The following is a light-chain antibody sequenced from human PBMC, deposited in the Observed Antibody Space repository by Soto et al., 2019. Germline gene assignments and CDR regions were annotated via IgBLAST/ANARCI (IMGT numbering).Light chain of an antibody. CDR2: DTP. CDR1: QSISSY. Sequence: EIVLTQSPATLSLSPGERATLSCRASQSISSYLAWYQQKPGQAPRLLIYDTPNRATGIPARFSGSGSGTDFTLTISSLEPEDFAVYYCQQRINWPITFGQGTRLEIK. V-gene: IGKV3-11*01. CDR3: QQRINWPIT. J-gene: IGKJ5*01.